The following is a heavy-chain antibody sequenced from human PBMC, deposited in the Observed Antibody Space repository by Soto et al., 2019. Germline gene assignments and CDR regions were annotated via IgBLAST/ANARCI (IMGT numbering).Heavy chain of an antibody. CDR3: AREGGSGSSDWYLNV. J-gene: IGHJ2*01. CDR1: GGSVSRYY. Sequence: PSETLYLTSTVSGGSVSRYYWSWIRQPPGKGLEWIGYFYYSGSTNYNPSLRSRVTISVDTSKNQFSLKLSSVTAADTAVYYCAREGGSGSSDWYLNVWGRDTLVTDSS. V-gene: IGHV4-59*02. D-gene: IGHD1-26*01. CDR2: FYYSGST.